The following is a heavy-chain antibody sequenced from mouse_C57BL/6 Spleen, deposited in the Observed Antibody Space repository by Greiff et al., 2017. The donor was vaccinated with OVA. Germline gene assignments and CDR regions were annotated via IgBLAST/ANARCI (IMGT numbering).Heavy chain of an antibody. V-gene: IGHV3-6*01. CDR1: GYSITSGYY. Sequence: EVKLLESGPGLVKPSQSLSLTCSVTGYSITSGYYWNWIRQFPGNKLEWMGYISYDDSNNYNPSLKNRISITRDTSKNQFFLKLNSVTTEDTATYYCARSGDGQLQGFAYWGQGTLVTVSA. CDR2: ISYDDSN. D-gene: IGHD1-3*01. J-gene: IGHJ3*01. CDR3: ARSGDGQLQGFAY.